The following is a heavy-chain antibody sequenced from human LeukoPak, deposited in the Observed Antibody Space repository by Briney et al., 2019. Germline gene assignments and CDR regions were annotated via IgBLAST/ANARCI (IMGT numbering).Heavy chain of an antibody. J-gene: IGHJ3*02. CDR3: ARQDVVVVAATEDAFDI. V-gene: IGHV4-59*08. Sequence: PSETLSLTCTVSGGSISSYYWSWIRQPPGKGLEWIGYIYYSGSTNYNPSLKSRVTISVDTSKNQFSLNLSSVTAADTAVYYCARQDVVVVAATEDAFDIWGQGTMVTVSS. D-gene: IGHD2-15*01. CDR1: GGSISSYY. CDR2: IYYSGST.